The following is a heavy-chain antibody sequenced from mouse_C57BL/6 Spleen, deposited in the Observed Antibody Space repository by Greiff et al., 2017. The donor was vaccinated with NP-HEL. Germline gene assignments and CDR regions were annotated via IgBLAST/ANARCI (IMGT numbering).Heavy chain of an antibody. V-gene: IGHV5-4*01. CDR3: ARDGNYYGSSDYAMDY. Sequence: EVMLVESGGGLVKPGGSLKLSCAASGFTFSSYAMSWVRQTPGKRLEWVATISDGGSYTYYPDNVKGRFTISRDNAKNNLYLQMSHLKSEDTAMYYCARDGNYYGSSDYAMDYWGQGTSVTVSS. J-gene: IGHJ4*01. CDR2: ISDGGSYT. CDR1: GFTFSSYA. D-gene: IGHD1-1*01.